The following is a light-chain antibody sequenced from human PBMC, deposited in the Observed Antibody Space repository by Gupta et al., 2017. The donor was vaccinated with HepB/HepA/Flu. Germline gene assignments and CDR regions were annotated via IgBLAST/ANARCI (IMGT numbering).Light chain of an antibody. CDR1: QSVGSN. V-gene: IGKV3-11*01. J-gene: IGKJ3*01. Sequence: EVVLTQSPATLSLSPGERATLSCRASQSVGSNLAWYQHKPGQAPRLLIYDASNRATGIPARFSGSGSGTDCTLTISSLEPEEFAVYYCQQRSNGPSAKFTFGPGTTVDVK. CDR2: DAS. CDR3: QQRSNGPSAKFT.